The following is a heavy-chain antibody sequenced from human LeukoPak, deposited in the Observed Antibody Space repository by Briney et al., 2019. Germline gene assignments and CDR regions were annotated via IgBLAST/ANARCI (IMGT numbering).Heavy chain of an antibody. D-gene: IGHD5-18*01. CDR1: GFTFSTYN. J-gene: IGHJ3*02. V-gene: IGHV3-21*01. CDR2: ISSSSSYI. CDR3: ARDLTAHSYGYIEAFDI. Sequence: PGGSLRLSCSASGFTFSTYNMNWVRQAPGKGLEWVSSISSSSSYIYYADSVKGQFTISRDNAKNSLYLQMNSLRAEDTAVYYCARDLTAHSYGYIEAFDIWGQGTMVTVSS.